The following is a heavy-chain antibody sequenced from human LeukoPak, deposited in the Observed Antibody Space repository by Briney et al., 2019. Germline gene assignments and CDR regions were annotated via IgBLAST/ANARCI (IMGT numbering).Heavy chain of an antibody. CDR1: GGSISSSSYY. CDR2: IYYSGST. D-gene: IGHD2-15*01. CDR3: ARDVVAATPSGVEYFDY. Sequence: SETLSLTCTVSGGSISSSSYYWGWIRQPPGQGLEWIGSIYYSGSTYYNPSLKSRVTISVDTSKNQYSLKLSSVTAADTAVYYCARDVVAATPSGVEYFDYWGQGTLVTVSS. J-gene: IGHJ4*02. V-gene: IGHV4-39*07.